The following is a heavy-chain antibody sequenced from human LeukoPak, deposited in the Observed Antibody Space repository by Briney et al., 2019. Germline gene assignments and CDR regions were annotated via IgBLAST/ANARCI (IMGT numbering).Heavy chain of an antibody. V-gene: IGHV3-21*01. CDR2: IDTSGSYI. CDR3: ARGRSITLLRGVAMSDGFDI. Sequence: MTGGSLRLSCAASGFTFSTYSMNWVRQAPGKGLEWVSFIDTSGSYIYYGDSMKGRFTISRDNAKNSLYLQMSGLRAEDTAVYYCARGRSITLLRGVAMSDGFDIWGQGAMVTVSS. J-gene: IGHJ3*02. D-gene: IGHD3-10*01. CDR1: GFTFSTYS.